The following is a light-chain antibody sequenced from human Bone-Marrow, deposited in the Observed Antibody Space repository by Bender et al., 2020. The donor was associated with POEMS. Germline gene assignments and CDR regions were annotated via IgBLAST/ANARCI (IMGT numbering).Light chain of an antibody. CDR3: GVGDDSLNGWV. J-gene: IGLJ3*02. CDR2: SSH. CDR1: SSNIGAHA. V-gene: IGLV1-44*01. Sequence: QSVLTQPPSASGTPGQRVTISCSGGSSNIGAHAVNWYQHLPGTAPKLLIYSSHRRPAEVPDRFSGSRSGTSAPLAISGLQSEDEDDYYCGVGDDSLNGWVFGGGTKLTVL.